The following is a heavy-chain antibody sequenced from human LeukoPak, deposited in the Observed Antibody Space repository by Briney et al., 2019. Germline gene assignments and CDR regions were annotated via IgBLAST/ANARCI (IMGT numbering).Heavy chain of an antibody. CDR3: ARDVPTIFGVVT. CDR1: GGTFSSYA. J-gene: IGHJ4*02. V-gene: IGHV1-69*01. Sequence: EASVTVSCKASGGTFSSYAISWVRQAPGQGLEWMGGIIPIFGTANYAQKFQGRVTITADESTSTAYMELSSLRSEDTAVYYCARDVPTIFGVVTWGQGTLVTVSS. CDR2: IIPIFGTA. D-gene: IGHD3-3*01.